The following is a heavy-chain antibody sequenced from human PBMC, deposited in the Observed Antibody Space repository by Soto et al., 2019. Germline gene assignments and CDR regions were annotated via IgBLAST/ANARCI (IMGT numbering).Heavy chain of an antibody. CDR1: GFTFSSYW. Sequence: HPGGSLRLSCAASGFTFSSYWMHWVRQAPGKGLVWVSRINSDGSRTNYADSVKGRFTISRDNAKNTLYLQMNSLRAEETAVYYCARGVRGAYGLDIWGQGTMVTVSS. V-gene: IGHV3-74*01. D-gene: IGHD2-21*01. J-gene: IGHJ3*02. CDR2: INSDGSRT. CDR3: ARGVRGAYGLDI.